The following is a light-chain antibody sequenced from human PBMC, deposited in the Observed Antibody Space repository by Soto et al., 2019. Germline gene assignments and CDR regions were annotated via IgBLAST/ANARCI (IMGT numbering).Light chain of an antibody. CDR3: SSYAGSSTVV. CDR1: SSDVGAYNY. V-gene: IGLV2-14*01. CDR2: EVS. Sequence: QSVLTQPASVSGSPGQSITISCIGTSSDVGAYNYVSWYQHHPGKAPKLMIYEVSNRPSGVSNRFSGSKSGNTASLTISGLQAEDEAQYYCSSYAGSSTVVFGGGTKLTVL. J-gene: IGLJ2*01.